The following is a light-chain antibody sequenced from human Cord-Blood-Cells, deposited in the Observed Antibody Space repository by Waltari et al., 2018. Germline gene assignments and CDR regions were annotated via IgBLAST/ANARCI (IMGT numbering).Light chain of an antibody. J-gene: IGLJ1*01. CDR1: SSDVGGYNY. Sequence: QSALTQPPSASGSPGQSVTISCTGTSSDVGGYNYVSWYQQHPGKAPKLMIYEVSKQPSGGPDRFSGSKSGNTASLTVSVLQAEDEADYYCSSYAGSNNFVFGTGTKVTVL. CDR3: SSYAGSNNFV. V-gene: IGLV2-8*01. CDR2: EVS.